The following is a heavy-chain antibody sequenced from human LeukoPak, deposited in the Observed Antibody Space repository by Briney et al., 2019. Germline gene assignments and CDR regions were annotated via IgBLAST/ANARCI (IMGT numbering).Heavy chain of an antibody. CDR2: IRSKANSYAT. V-gene: IGHV3-73*01. CDR3: TKQAPIGAAYYYYYMDV. D-gene: IGHD6-25*01. CDR1: GFTFSGSA. J-gene: IGHJ6*03. Sequence: GGSLKLSCAASGFTFSGSAMHWVRQASGKGLEWVGRIRSKANSYATAYAASVKGRFTISRDDSKNTAYLQMNSLKTEDTAVYYCTKQAPIGAAYYYYYMDVWGKGTTVTVSS.